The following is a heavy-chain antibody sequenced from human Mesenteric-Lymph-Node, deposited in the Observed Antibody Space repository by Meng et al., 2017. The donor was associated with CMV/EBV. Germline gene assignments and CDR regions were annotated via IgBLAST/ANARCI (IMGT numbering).Heavy chain of an antibody. D-gene: IGHD3-10*01. V-gene: IGHV1-2*02. J-gene: IGHJ4*02. Sequence: ASVKVSCKASGYTFTDYYMHWVRQAPGQGLEWMGWINPNSGGTNYALKFQGRVTMTRDTSISTAYMELSRLRSDDTAVYYCARAMVRGIIMTTFDYWGQGTLVTVS. CDR2: INPNSGGT. CDR1: GYTFTDYY. CDR3: ARAMVRGIIMTTFDY.